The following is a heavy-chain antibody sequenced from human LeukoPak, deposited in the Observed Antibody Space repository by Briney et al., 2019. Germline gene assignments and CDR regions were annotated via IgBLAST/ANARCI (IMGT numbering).Heavy chain of an antibody. J-gene: IGHJ4*02. CDR3: ARVGTSSLRDYFDY. V-gene: IGHV3-30*04. CDR1: GFTFSSPA. CDR2: ISYDGSNK. D-gene: IGHD3-10*01. Sequence: GGSLRLSCAASGFTFSSPAMHWVRQAPGKGLEWVALISYDGSNKYYADSVKGRFSISRDNSKNTLFLQMNSLRVEDTAVYYCARVGTSSLRDYFDYWGQGTLVTVSS.